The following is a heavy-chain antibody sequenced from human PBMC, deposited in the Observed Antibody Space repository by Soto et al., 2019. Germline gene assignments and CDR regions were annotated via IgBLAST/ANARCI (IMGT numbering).Heavy chain of an antibody. D-gene: IGHD3-22*01. CDR2: INSGGST. J-gene: IGHJ4*02. V-gene: IGHV3-53*01. CDR3: ARVRNYYDSPYFDY. Sequence: VGPLRLSCTASLFDASVNYMTWVLQAPGKGLEWVSAINSGGSTYYADSVKGRFTISRDSARNSLYLHMNSLRAEDTAVYYCARVRNYYDSPYFDYWGQGALVTVSS. CDR1: LFDASVNY.